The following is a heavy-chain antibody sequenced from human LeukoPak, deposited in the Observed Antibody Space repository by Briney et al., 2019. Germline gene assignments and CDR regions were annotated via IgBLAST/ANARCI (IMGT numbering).Heavy chain of an antibody. CDR3: ARLVGDVTTWDC. CDR1: GFTFGSYS. V-gene: IGHV3-21*04. D-gene: IGHD1-26*01. Sequence: GGSLRLSCAASGFTFGSYSMNWVRQAPGKGLEWVSSISSSSSYIYYADSVKGRFTISRDNAKSSLYLQMNALRGEDTAVYYCARLVGDVTTWDCWGQGTLVTVSS. J-gene: IGHJ4*02. CDR2: ISSSSSYI.